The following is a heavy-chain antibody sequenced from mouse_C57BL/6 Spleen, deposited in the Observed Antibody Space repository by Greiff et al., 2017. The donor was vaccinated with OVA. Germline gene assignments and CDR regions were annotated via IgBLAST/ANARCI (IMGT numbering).Heavy chain of an antibody. Sequence: VQLVESGAELARPGASVKLSCKASGYTFTSYGISWVKQRTGQGLEWIGEIYPRSGNTYYNEKFKGKATLTADKSSSTAYMELRSLTSEDSAVYFCARPTMVTTEDFDYWGQGTTLTVSS. CDR1: GYTFTSYG. CDR3: ARPTMVTTEDFDY. V-gene: IGHV1-81*01. J-gene: IGHJ2*01. D-gene: IGHD2-9*01. CDR2: IYPRSGNT.